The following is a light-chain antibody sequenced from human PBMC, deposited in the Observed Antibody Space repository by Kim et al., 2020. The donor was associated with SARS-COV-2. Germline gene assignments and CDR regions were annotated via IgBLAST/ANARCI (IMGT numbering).Light chain of an antibody. J-gene: IGLJ1*01. Sequence: LGQTVRITLQGDSLRNFYTTWYQQKPGQAPVVVIYGKNNRPSGIPDRFSGSSSGNTASLTITGAQAEDEADYYCNSRYSSGNNYVFGTGTKVTVL. CDR1: SLRNFY. CDR2: GKN. V-gene: IGLV3-19*01. CDR3: NSRYSSGNNYV.